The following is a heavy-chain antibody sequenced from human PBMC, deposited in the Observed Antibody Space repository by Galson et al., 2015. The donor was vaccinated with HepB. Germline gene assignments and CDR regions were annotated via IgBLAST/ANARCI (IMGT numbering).Heavy chain of an antibody. Sequence: SVKVSCKASGYTFTGYYMHWVRQAPGQGLEWMGWINPNSGGTNYAQKFQGRVTMTRDTSISTAYMELSRLRSDDTAVYYCATDTEMATITDGDYWGQGTLVTVSS. CDR1: GYTFTGYY. CDR3: ATDTEMATITDGDY. D-gene: IGHD5-24*01. CDR2: INPNSGGT. V-gene: IGHV1-2*02. J-gene: IGHJ4*02.